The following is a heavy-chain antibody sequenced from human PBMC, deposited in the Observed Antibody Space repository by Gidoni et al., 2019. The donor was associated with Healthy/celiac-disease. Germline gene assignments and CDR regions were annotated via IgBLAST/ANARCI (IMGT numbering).Heavy chain of an antibody. D-gene: IGHD4-17*01. CDR2: LFSNDEK. CDR3: ARIAEYGDYVWWFDP. V-gene: IGHV2-26*01. J-gene: IGHJ5*02. CDR1: GFSLSNARMG. Sequence: QVTLKESGPVLVKPTETLTLTCTVSGFSLSNARMGVSWIRQPPGKALEWLAHLFSNDEKSYSTSLKSRLTISKDTSKSQVVLTMTNMDPVDTATYYCARIAEYGDYVWWFDPWGQGTLVTVSS.